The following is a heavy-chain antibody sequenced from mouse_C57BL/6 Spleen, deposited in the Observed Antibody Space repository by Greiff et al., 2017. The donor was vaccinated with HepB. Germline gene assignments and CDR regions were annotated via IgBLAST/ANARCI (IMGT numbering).Heavy chain of an antibody. CDR2: IYPGDGDT. Sequence: QVQLKESGPELVKPGASVKISCKASGYAFSSSWMNWVKQRPGKGLEWIGRIYPGDGDTNYNGKFKGKATLTADKSSSTAYMQLSSLTSEDSAVYVCASDGSYWYFDDWGKGTTVTVSS. J-gene: IGHJ1*03. D-gene: IGHD1-1*02. CDR3: ASDGSYWYFDD. V-gene: IGHV1-82*01. CDR1: GYAFSSSW.